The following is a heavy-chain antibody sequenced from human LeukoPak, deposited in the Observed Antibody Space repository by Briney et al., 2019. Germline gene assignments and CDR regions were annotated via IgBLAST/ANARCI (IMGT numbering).Heavy chain of an antibody. D-gene: IGHD6-13*01. CDR2: VSTSGDT. CDR3: ARDSGYSSSCIDY. CDR1: GGSISSDY. V-gene: IGHV4-4*07. J-gene: IGHJ4*02. Sequence: SETLSLTCIVSGGSISSDYWSWIRQPAGKGLEWIGRVSTSGDTNYSPSLKSRVTMSVDTSRNQFSLKLNSVTAADTAVYYCARDSGYSSSCIDYWGQGTLVTVSS.